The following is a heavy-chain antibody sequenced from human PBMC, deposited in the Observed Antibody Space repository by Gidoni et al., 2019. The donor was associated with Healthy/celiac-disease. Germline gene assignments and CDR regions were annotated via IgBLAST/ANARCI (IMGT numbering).Heavy chain of an antibody. Sequence: QVQLVQSGDEVTKPGASVTVSCTASGYTFPSYDINWVRPATGQGREWRGWMNPNSGYTGYAQKCQGRVTMPRNTSISTAYIGLSSRRSEDTAVYYCARGHYGAGSYYNVVGYYGGQETLVTVSA. D-gene: IGHD3-10*01. CDR1: GYTFPSYD. CDR2: MNPNSGYT. CDR3: ARGHYGAGSYYNVVGYY. J-gene: IGHJ4*02. V-gene: IGHV1-8*01.